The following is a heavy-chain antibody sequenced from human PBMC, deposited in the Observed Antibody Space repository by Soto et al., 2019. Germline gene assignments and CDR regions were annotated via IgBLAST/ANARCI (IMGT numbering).Heavy chain of an antibody. CDR3: ASTPRITIFGVVIRRYYYGMDV. J-gene: IGHJ6*02. D-gene: IGHD3-3*01. CDR2: INHSGST. CDR1: GGSFSGYY. V-gene: IGHV4-34*01. Sequence: LSLTCAVYGGSFSGYYWSWIRQPPGKGLEWIGEINHSGSTNYNPSLKSRVTISVDTSKNQFSLKLSSVTAADTAVYYCASTPRITIFGVVIRRYYYGMDVWGQGTTVTVSS.